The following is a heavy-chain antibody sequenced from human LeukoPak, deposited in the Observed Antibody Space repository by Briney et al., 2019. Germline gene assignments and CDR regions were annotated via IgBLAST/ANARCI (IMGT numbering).Heavy chain of an antibody. V-gene: IGHV3-74*03. CDR2: IDERGRNA. CDR1: GFIFSNHW. D-gene: IGHD2-21*01. Sequence: GGSLTLSCASSGFIFSNHWMHWVRPVPGKGLVWVSRIDERGRNAMYADSVKGRFSISRDKAKHTLNVQVNRLRAEDGGVYFFIRGEALWRLDYWGQGTLVTVSS. J-gene: IGHJ4*02. CDR3: IRGEALWRLDY.